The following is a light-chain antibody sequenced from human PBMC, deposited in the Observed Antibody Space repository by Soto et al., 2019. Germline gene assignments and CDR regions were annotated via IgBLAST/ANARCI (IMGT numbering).Light chain of an antibody. J-gene: IGLJ1*01. CDR3: SSHLSSSTPYV. CDR2: GVS. Sequence: QSVLTQPASVSGSPGQSITISCTGTNSDIGAYNFVSWYQHHPGKAPKLIIFGVSDRPSGVSDRFSGSKSGNTASLTISGLQAEDEADYYCSSHLSSSTPYVFGTGTRVTVL. CDR1: NSDIGAYNF. V-gene: IGLV2-14*03.